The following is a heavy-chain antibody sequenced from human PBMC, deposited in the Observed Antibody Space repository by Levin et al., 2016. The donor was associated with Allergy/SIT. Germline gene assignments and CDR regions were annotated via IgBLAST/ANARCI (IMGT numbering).Heavy chain of an antibody. J-gene: IGHJ4*02. D-gene: IGHD3-22*01. CDR2: ISAYNGNT. V-gene: IGHV1-18*01. Sequence: WVRQAPGQGLEWMGWISAYNGNTNYAQKLQGRVTMTTDTSTSTAYMELRSLRSDDTAVYYCARTTITMIVVVIPTDFDYWGQGTLVTVSS. CDR3: ARTTITMIVVVIPTDFDY.